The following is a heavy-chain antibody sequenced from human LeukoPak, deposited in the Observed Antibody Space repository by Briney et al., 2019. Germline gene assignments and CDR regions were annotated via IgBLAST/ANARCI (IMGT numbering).Heavy chain of an antibody. CDR1: GFTFIIYA. D-gene: IGHD6-19*01. CDR3: AKGRGSGWSQVYFDY. Sequence: GGSLRLSCAASGFTFIIYAMSWVRQAPGKGLEWVSGVSGSGSNTYYADSVKGRFTISRDNSKNTLYLQMNSLRAEDTAVYYCAKGRGSGWSQVYFDYWGQGTLVTVTS. V-gene: IGHV3-23*01. J-gene: IGHJ4*02. CDR2: VSGSGSNT.